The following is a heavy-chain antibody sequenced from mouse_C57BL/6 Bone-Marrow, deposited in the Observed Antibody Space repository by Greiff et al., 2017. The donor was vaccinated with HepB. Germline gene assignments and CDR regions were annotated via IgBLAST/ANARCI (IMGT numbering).Heavy chain of an antibody. CDR1: GYTFTSYW. CDR3: AREAHYGSSEAWFAY. Sequence: VQLQQPGAELVRPGTSVKLSCKASGYTFTSYWMHWVKQRPGQGLEWIGVIDPSDSYTNYNQKIKGKATLTVDTSSSTAYMQLSSLTSEDSAVYYCAREAHYGSSEAWFAYWGQGTLVTVSA. J-gene: IGHJ3*01. D-gene: IGHD1-1*01. V-gene: IGHV1-59*01. CDR2: IDPSDSYT.